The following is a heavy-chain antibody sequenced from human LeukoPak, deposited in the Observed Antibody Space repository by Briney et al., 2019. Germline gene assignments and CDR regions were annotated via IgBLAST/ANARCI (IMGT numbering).Heavy chain of an antibody. D-gene: IGHD6-6*01. J-gene: IGHJ4*02. CDR1: GFTFSSYA. V-gene: IGHV3-23*01. CDR2: ISGGGGST. CDR3: ARDLSSIAANRPSYYFDY. Sequence: GGSLRLSCAASGFTFSSYAMSWVRQAPGKGLEWVSAISGGGGSTYYADSVKGRFTISRDNAKNSLYLQMNSLRAEDTAVYYCARDLSSIAANRPSYYFDYWGQGTLVTVSS.